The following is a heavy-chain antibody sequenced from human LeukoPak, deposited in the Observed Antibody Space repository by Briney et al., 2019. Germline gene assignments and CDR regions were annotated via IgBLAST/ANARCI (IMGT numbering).Heavy chain of an antibody. CDR1: GFTFSTYS. J-gene: IGHJ5*02. V-gene: IGHV3-21*01. CDR2: ISSSSSYI. Sequence: TGGSLRLSCAASGFTFSTYSMNWVRQAPGKGLEWVSSISSSSSYIYYADSVKGRFTISRDNAKNSLYLQMNSLRAEDTAVYYCASYRALGYCSGGSCYPDPWGQETLVTVSS. CDR3: ASYRALGYCSGGSCYPDP. D-gene: IGHD2-15*01.